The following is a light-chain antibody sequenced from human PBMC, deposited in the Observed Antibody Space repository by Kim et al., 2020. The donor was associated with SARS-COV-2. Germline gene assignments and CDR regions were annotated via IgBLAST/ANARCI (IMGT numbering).Light chain of an antibody. CDR3: QQYTNWPRS. CDR2: GAS. V-gene: IGKV3-15*01. CDR1: QSVSSN. J-gene: IGKJ2*03. Sequence: CVCPGERAALSCRASQSVSSNLAWYQQKPGQAPRLLIYGASTRATGIPARFSGSGSGTEFTLTISSLQSEDFAVYYCQQYTNWPRSFGQGTKLEI.